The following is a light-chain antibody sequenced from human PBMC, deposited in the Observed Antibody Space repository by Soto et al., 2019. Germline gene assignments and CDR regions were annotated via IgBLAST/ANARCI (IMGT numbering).Light chain of an antibody. CDR1: SSNIGAYYD. CDR2: GNS. Sequence: QSVLTQPPSVSGAPGQRVTISCTGSSSNIGAYYDVHWYQQLPGTAPKLLIFGNSNRPSGVPDRFSGSKSGTSASMAISGPQAEDVADYFCQSYDSTLSVYFFGNGIKETVL. J-gene: IGLJ1*01. V-gene: IGLV1-40*01. CDR3: QSYDSTLSVYF.